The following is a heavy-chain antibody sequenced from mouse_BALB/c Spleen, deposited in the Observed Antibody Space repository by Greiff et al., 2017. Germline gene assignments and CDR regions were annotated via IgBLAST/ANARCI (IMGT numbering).Heavy chain of an antibody. V-gene: IGHV5-17*02. CDR3: ARLDGSSYLYAMDY. D-gene: IGHD1-1*01. J-gene: IGHJ4*01. CDR2: ISSGSSTI. Sequence: EVMLVESGGGLVQPGGSRKLSCAASGFTFSSFGMHWVRQAPEKGLEWVAYISSGSSTIYYADTVKGRFTISRDNPKNTLFLQMTSLRSEDTAMYYCARLDGSSYLYAMDYWGQGTSVTVSS. CDR1: GFTFSSFG.